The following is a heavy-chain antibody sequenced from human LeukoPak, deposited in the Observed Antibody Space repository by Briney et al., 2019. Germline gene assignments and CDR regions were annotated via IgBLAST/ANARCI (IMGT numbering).Heavy chain of an antibody. Sequence: GGSLRLSCAASGFTFSSYAMSWVRQAPGKGLEWVSAFSGNAGSTYYADSVKGRFTISRDNSKNTLYLQMNSLRGDDTAVYYCVKERGYSSSSFDYWGQGTLVTVSS. D-gene: IGHD6-6*01. CDR1: GFTFSSYA. CDR2: FSGNAGST. J-gene: IGHJ4*02. V-gene: IGHV3-23*01. CDR3: VKERGYSSSSFDY.